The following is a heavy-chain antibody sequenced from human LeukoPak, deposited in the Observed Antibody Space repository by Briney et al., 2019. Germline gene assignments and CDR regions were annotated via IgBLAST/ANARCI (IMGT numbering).Heavy chain of an antibody. J-gene: IGHJ6*02. D-gene: IGHD3-3*01. CDR3: ARPAVRYDFWSGYSGLRDYYYGMDV. V-gene: IGHV1-2*02. CDR2: INPNSGGT. CDR1: GYTFTGYY. Sequence: ASVKVSCKASGYTFTGYYMHWVRQAPGQGLEWMGWINPNSGGTNYAQKFQGRVTMTRGTSISTAYMELSRLRSDDTAVYYCARPAVRYDFWSGYSGLRDYYYGMDVWGQGTTVTVSS.